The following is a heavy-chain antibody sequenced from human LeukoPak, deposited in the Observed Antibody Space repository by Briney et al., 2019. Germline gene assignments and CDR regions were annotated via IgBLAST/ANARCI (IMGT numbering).Heavy chain of an antibody. Sequence: ASVKVSCKASGYTFTNYAIHWVRQAPGQRLEWMGWINAGNGNTKYSQKLQGRVTITRDTSARTAYMELSSLRSEDTAVYYCARGIDYYDSSGYLPGAYWGQGTLVTVSS. D-gene: IGHD3-22*01. J-gene: IGHJ4*02. CDR1: GYTFTNYA. CDR3: ARGIDYYDSSGYLPGAY. V-gene: IGHV1-3*01. CDR2: INAGNGNT.